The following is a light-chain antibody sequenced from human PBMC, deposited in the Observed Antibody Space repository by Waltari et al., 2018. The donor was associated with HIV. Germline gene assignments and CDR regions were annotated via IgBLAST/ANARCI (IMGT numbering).Light chain of an antibody. J-gene: IGLJ2*01. CDR3: AAWDDNLNGL. CDR2: NNN. Sequence: QSVLTQPPSASGTPGQRVTISCSGGRFNIGSNSVTWYQQLPGAAPRLLIYNNNQRPSGVPDRFSGSKSGTSASLAISGLQSEDEADYYCAAWDDNLNGLFGGGTKLTVL. CDR1: RFNIGSNS. V-gene: IGLV1-44*01.